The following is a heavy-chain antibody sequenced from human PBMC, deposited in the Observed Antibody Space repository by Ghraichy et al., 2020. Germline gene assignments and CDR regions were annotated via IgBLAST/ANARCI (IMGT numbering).Heavy chain of an antibody. CDR3: AKGIVRPPLISFFDY. CDR2: ITGGGDSI. V-gene: IGHV3-23*01. CDR1: GFAFGSYA. J-gene: IGHJ4*02. D-gene: IGHD1-26*01. Sequence: GGSLRLSCAASGFAFGSYAMSWVRQAPGKGLEWVSGITGGGDSIYYADSVKGRFTISRDNSKNTLYLQINSLRAEDTAVYYCAKGIVRPPLISFFDYWGLGTLVTVSS.